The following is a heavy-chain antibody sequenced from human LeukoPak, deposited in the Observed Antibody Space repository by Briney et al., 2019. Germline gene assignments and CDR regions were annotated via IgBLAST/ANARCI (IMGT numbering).Heavy chain of an antibody. J-gene: IGHJ4*02. V-gene: IGHV3-30*02. D-gene: IGHD3-16*01. CDR1: GFTFSSYG. CDR3: AKEDAPLGGRPVY. CDR2: IRYDGSYE. Sequence: PGGSLRLSCAASGFTFSSYGMHWVRQAPGKGLEWVAFIRYDGSYEYYADSVKGRFTISRDNSKNTLYLQMNSLRVEDTAFYYCAKEDAPLGGRPVYWGQGTLVTVSS.